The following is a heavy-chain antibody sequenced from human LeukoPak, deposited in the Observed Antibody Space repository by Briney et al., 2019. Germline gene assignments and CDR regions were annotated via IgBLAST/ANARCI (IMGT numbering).Heavy chain of an antibody. J-gene: IGHJ4*02. Sequence: ASVKVSYKASGYTFTSYGISWVRQAPGQGLEWMGWISAYNGNTNYAQKLQGRVTMTTGTSTSTAYMELRSLRAEDTAVYYCAKGLNWELLGGVLWGQGTLVTVSS. D-gene: IGHD1-26*01. CDR1: GYTFTSYG. V-gene: IGHV1-18*01. CDR3: AKGLNWELLGGVL. CDR2: ISAYNGNT.